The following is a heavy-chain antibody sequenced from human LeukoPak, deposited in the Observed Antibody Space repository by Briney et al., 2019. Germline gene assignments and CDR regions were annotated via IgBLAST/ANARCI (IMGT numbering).Heavy chain of an antibody. V-gene: IGHV3-11*01. CDR3: ARGGSWFGELKGRYYYYGMDV. Sequence: PGGSLRLSCAASGFTFSDYYMSWIRQAPGKGLEWVSYISSSGSTIYYADSVEGRFTISRDNAKNSLYLQMNSLRAEDTAVYYCARGGSWFGELKGRYYYYGMDVWGQGTTVTVSS. CDR2: ISSSGSTI. J-gene: IGHJ6*02. CDR1: GFTFSDYY. D-gene: IGHD3-10*01.